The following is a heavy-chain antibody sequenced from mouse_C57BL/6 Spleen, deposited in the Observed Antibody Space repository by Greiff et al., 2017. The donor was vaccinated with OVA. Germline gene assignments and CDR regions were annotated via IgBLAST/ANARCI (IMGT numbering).Heavy chain of an antibody. Sequence: EVQLQQSGPVLVKPGASVKMSCKASGYTFTDYYMNWVKQSHGKSLEWIGVINPYNGGPSYNQKFKGKATLTVDKSSSTAYMELNSLTSEDSAVYYCARFLYGYDGAWFAYWGQGTLVTVSA. CDR1: GYTFTDYY. V-gene: IGHV1-19*01. D-gene: IGHD2-2*01. J-gene: IGHJ3*01. CDR2: INPYNGGP. CDR3: ARFLYGYDGAWFAY.